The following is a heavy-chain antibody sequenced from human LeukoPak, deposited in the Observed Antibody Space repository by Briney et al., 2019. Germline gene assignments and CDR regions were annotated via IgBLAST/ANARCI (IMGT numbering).Heavy chain of an antibody. D-gene: IGHD2-15*01. V-gene: IGHV3-9*01. CDR2: ISWNSGSI. CDR3: AKDGGWSFDI. Sequence: GGSLRLSCAASGFTFDDYAMHWVRQAPGKGLEWVSGISWNSGSIGYADSVKGRFTIPGDYPKKTASLQMNSLRVEDTAIYYCAKDGGWSFDIWGQGTLVTVSS. J-gene: IGHJ3*02. CDR1: GFTFDDYA.